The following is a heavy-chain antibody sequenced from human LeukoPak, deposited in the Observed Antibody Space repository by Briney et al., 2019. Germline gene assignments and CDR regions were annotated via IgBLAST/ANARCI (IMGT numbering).Heavy chain of an antibody. CDR1: GFTLSSNA. CDR2: ISYDGSNK. V-gene: IGHV3-30-3*01. J-gene: IGHJ6*02. D-gene: IGHD4-11*01. CDR3: AKDPYSNTRYYYYGMDV. Sequence: GGSLRLSCAASGFTLSSNAMHWVRQAPGKGLEWVAVISYDGSNKYYADSVKGRFTISRDNSKNTLYLQMNSLRAEDTAVYYCAKDPYSNTRYYYYGMDVWGQGTTVTVSS.